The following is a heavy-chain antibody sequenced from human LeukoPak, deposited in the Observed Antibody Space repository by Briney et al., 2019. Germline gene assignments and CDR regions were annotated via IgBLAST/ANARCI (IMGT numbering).Heavy chain of an antibody. CDR3: ARAHPVPAAIFDYYYGMDV. D-gene: IGHD2-2*02. CDR1: GFTFSSYS. J-gene: IGHJ6*02. CDR2: ISSSSSYI. Sequence: GGSLRLSCAASGFTFSSYSMNWVRQAPGKGLEWVSSISSSSSYIYYADSVKGRFTSSRDNAKNSLYLQMNSLRAEDTAVYYCARAHPVPAAIFDYYYGMDVWGQGTTVTVSS. V-gene: IGHV3-21*01.